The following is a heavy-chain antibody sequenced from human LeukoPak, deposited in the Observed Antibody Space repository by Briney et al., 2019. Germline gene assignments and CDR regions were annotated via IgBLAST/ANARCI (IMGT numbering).Heavy chain of an antibody. V-gene: IGHV4-59*01. CDR3: ARETRQQLALEPAYYYYMDV. D-gene: IGHD6-13*01. J-gene: IGHJ6*03. Sequence: NPSETLSLTCTVSGGSISSYYWSWIRQPPGKGLEWIGYIYYSGSTNYNPSLKSRVTISVDTSKNQFSLKLSSVTAADTAVYYCARETRQQLALEPAYYYYMDVWGKGTTVTISS. CDR1: GGSISSYY. CDR2: IYYSGST.